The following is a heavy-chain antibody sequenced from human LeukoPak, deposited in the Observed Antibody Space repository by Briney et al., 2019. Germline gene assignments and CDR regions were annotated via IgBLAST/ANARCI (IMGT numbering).Heavy chain of an antibody. J-gene: IGHJ4*02. V-gene: IGHV3-7*01. D-gene: IGHD6-19*01. Sequence: GGSLRLSCAASGFTFSSYWMSWVRQAPGKGLEWVANIKQDGSEKYYVDSVKGRFTISRDNAKNSLYLQMNSLRAEDTAVYYCARDAKGRQYVDVAATNVGFDYWGQGTLVTVSS. CDR2: IKQDGSEK. CDR3: ARDAKGRQYVDVAATNVGFDY. CDR1: GFTFSSYW.